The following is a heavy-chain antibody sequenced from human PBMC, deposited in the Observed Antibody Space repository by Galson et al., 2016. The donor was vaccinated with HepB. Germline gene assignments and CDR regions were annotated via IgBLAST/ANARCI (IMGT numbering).Heavy chain of an antibody. V-gene: IGHV4-4*02. Sequence: SETLSLTCAVSGVSISSSDWWSWVRQPSGQGLEWIGQIFHSGRVNYTPSLASRVTISIDTSNNHFSLRLTSVTAADTALYYCARQYWGGPSDYWGQGTLVIVSS. D-gene: IGHD2/OR15-2a*01. CDR2: IFHSGRV. CDR1: GVSISSSDW. CDR3: ARQYWGGPSDY. J-gene: IGHJ4*02.